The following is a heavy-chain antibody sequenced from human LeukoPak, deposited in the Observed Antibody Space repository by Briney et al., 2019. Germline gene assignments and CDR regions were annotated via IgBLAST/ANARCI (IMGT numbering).Heavy chain of an antibody. V-gene: IGHV4-30-4*01. J-gene: IGHJ4*02. CDR2: TYYSGST. D-gene: IGHD3-22*01. CDR3: ARALSEVDYYDSSGLWGFDY. Sequence: SQTLSLTCTVSGGSISSGDYYWSWIRQPPGRGLEWIVYTYYSGSTYYNPSLKSRVTISVYTSKNQFSLKLSSVTAADTAVYYCARALSEVDYYDSSGLWGFDYWGQGTLVTVSS. CDR1: GGSISSGDYY.